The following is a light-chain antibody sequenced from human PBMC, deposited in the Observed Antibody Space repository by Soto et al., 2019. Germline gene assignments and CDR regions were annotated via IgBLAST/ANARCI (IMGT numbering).Light chain of an antibody. CDR1: SSNIGGNT. V-gene: IGLV1-44*01. CDR3: AAWDDSLNGYV. Sequence: QSVLTQPPSVSGAPGQRGTISCSGTSSNIGGNTVNWYQQLPGTAPKLLIYSNNQRPSGVPDRFSGSKSGTSASLAISGLQSEDEADYYCAAWDDSLNGYVFGTGTKVTVL. J-gene: IGLJ1*01. CDR2: SNN.